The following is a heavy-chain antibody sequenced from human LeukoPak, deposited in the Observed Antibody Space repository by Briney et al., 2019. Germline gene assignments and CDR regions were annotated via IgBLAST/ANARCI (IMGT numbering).Heavy chain of an antibody. V-gene: IGHV4-39*01. Sequence: SETLSLTCTVSGGSISSSSYYWGWIRQPPGKGLEWIGSIYYSGSTYYNPSLKSRVTISVDTSKNQFSLKLSSVTAADTAVYYCARHRHFGVVNNWFDPWGQGTLVTVSS. CDR2: IYYSGST. CDR1: GGSISSSSYY. D-gene: IGHD3-3*01. J-gene: IGHJ5*02. CDR3: ARHRHFGVVNNWFDP.